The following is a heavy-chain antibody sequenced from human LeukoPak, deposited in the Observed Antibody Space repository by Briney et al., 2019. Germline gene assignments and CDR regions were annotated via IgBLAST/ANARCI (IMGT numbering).Heavy chain of an antibody. J-gene: IGHJ6*03. CDR1: GFTFSDYY. V-gene: IGHV3-11*04. CDR3: ARVAARPVYYYYMDV. D-gene: IGHD6-6*01. Sequence: KPGGSLRLSCAASGFTFSDYYMSWIRQAPGKGLEWVSYISSSGSTIYYADSVKGRFTISRDNAKNSLYLQMNSLRAEDTAVYYRARVAARPVYYYYMDVWGKGTTVTVSS. CDR2: ISSSGSTI.